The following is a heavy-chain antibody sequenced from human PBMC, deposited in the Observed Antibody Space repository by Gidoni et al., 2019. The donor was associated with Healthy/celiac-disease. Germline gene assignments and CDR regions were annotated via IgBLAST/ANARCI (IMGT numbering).Heavy chain of an antibody. CDR2: IYYSGST. CDR3: ARGLTGDGVDY. D-gene: IGHD7-27*01. CDR1: ISSSSYY. V-gene: IGHV4-39*07. Sequence: ISSSSYYWGWIRQPPGKGLEWIGSIYYSGSTYYNPSLKSRVTISVDTSKNQFSLKLSPVTAADTAVYYCARGLTGDGVDYWGQGTLVTVSS. J-gene: IGHJ4*02.